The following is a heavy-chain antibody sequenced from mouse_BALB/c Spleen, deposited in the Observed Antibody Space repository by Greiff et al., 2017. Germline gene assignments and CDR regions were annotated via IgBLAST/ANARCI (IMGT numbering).Heavy chain of an antibody. CDR3: ARVLLLRTLDY. CDR1: GFTFTDYY. J-gene: IGHJ2*01. Sequence: EVQRVESGGGLVQPGGSLRLSCATSGFTFTDYYMSWVRQPPGKALEWLGFIRNKANGYTTEYSASVKGRFTISRYNSQSILYLQMNTLRAEDSATYDCARVLLLRTLDYWGQGTTLTVSS. V-gene: IGHV7-3*02. CDR2: IRNKANGYTT. D-gene: IGHD1-1*01.